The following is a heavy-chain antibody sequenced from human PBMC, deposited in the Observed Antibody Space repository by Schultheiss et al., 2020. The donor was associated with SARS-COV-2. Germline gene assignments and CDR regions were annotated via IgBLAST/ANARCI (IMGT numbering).Heavy chain of an antibody. Sequence: ETLSLTCTVSGGSISSGGYYWSWIRQHPGKGLEWVSSISRSSGFIYYADSVKGRFTISRDNAKNSLYLQMNSLRAEDTAVYYCARGYVLRFLEWSFQHWGQGTLVTVSS. CDR3: ARGYVLRFLEWSFQH. D-gene: IGHD3-3*01. J-gene: IGHJ1*01. V-gene: IGHV3-21*01. CDR2: ISRSSGFI. CDR1: GGSISSGGYY.